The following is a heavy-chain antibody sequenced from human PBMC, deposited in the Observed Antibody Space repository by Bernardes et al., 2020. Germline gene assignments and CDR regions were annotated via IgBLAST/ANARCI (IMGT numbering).Heavy chain of an antibody. D-gene: IGHD3-16*02. V-gene: IGHV4-59*08. CDR1: GRSITSYY. J-gene: IGHJ5*02. CDR2: IYYSGST. Sequence: SETLTLTCPVSGRSITSYYWNWIRQPPGKGLEWIGYIYYSGSTNYNPSLKSRLTISVDTSKNQLSLKLSSVTAADTAVYYCARGTSSFPRWFDPWGQGTLVTVSS. CDR3: ARGTSSFPRWFDP.